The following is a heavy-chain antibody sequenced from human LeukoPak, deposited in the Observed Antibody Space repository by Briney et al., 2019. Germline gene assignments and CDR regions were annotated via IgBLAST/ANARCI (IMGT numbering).Heavy chain of an antibody. D-gene: IGHD2-2*01. Sequence: GSLRLSCAASGFTFSNAWMSWVRQAPGKGLEWVGRIKSKTDGGTTDYAAPVKGRFTISRDDSKNTLYLQMNSLKTEDTAVYCCTTKGCSGTSCAPFDYWGQGTLVTVSS. CDR2: IKSKTDGGTT. CDR1: GFTFSNAW. J-gene: IGHJ4*02. V-gene: IGHV3-15*01. CDR3: TTKGCSGTSCAPFDY.